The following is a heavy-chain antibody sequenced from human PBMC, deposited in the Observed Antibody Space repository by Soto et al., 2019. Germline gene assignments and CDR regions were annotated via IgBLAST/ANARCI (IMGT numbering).Heavy chain of an antibody. J-gene: IGHJ4*02. CDR2: IDPSDSYT. CDR1: GYSFTSYW. V-gene: IGHV5-10-1*01. D-gene: IGHD3-9*01. Sequence: GESLKISCKGSGYSFTSYWISWVRQMPGKGLEWMGRIDPSDSYTNYSPSFRGHFTISADKSISTAYLQWSSLKASDTAMYYCARSKYYDILTGYPQYYFDYWGQGTLVTVSS. CDR3: ARSKYYDILTGYPQYYFDY.